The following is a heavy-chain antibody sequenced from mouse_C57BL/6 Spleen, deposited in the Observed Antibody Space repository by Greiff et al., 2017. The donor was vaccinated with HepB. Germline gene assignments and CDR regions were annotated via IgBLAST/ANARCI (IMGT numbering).Heavy chain of an antibody. CDR3: ARRITTVVVPDY. V-gene: IGHV1-50*01. CDR1: GYTFTSYW. CDR2: IDPSDSYT. D-gene: IGHD1-1*01. Sequence: QVQLQQPGAELVKPGASVKLSCKASGYTFTSYWMQWVKQRPGQGLEWIGEIDPSDSYTNYNQKFKGKATLTVDTSSSTAYMQLSSLTSEDSAVYYCARRITTVVVPDYWGQSTTLTVSS. J-gene: IGHJ2*01.